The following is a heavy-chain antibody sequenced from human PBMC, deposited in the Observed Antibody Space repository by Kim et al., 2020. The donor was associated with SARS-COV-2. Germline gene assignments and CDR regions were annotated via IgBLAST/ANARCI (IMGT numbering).Heavy chain of an antibody. Sequence: YNPSRKSRVTISVDTSKNHCALKLSSVTAADTAVYYCARDQGATSGMDVWGQGTTVTVSS. CDR3: ARDQGATSGMDV. V-gene: IGHV4-59*01. J-gene: IGHJ6*02.